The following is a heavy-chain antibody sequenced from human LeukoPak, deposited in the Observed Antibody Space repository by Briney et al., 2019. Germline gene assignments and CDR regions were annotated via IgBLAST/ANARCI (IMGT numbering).Heavy chain of an antibody. V-gene: IGHV3-23*01. CDR1: GFTFSSYA. Sequence: GGSLRLSCAASGFTFSSYAMTWVRQAPGKGLEWVSAINGGGGNTYYTNSVKGRFTISRDNSKNTLYLQMNSLRVEDTAVYYCAKWRLVPRDPFDYWGQGTLVTVSS. J-gene: IGHJ4*02. CDR3: AKWRLVPRDPFDY. CDR2: INGGGGNT. D-gene: IGHD6-19*01.